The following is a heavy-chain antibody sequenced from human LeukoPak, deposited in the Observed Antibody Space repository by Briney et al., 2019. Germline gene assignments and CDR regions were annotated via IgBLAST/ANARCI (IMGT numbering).Heavy chain of an antibody. D-gene: IGHD3-22*01. J-gene: IGHJ4*02. V-gene: IGHV1-69*13. CDR1: GGTFSSYA. CDR3: ASYYHDSSGYYDY. CDR2: IIPIFGTA. Sequence: GASVKVSCKASGGTFSSYAISWVRQAPGQGLEWMGGIIPIFGTANYAQKFQGRVTITADESTSTAYMELSSLRSEDTAVYYCASYYHDSSGYYDYWGQGTLVTVSS.